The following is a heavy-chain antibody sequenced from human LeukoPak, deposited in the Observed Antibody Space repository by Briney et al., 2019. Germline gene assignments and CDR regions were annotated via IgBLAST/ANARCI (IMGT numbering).Heavy chain of an antibody. V-gene: IGHV3-11*01. CDR1: GFTSSDYY. Sequence: GGSLRLSCAASGFTSSDYYMTWIRQPPGKGPEWISYISSSGGTTTYVDSVKGRFTISRDNAKNSLYLQMNSLRADDTAVYYCARSNYYTVDVWGQGTAVTVSS. CDR3: ARSNYYTVDV. CDR2: ISSSGGTT. J-gene: IGHJ6*02.